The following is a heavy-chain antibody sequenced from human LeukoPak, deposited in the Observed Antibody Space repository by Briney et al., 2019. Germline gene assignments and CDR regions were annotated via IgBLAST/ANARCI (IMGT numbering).Heavy chain of an antibody. D-gene: IGHD6-13*01. CDR2: INNNGSAT. CDR1: GFIFTNYA. J-gene: IGHJ5*02. Sequence: GGSLRLSCAASGFIFTNYAMTWVRQAPGKGLEWISSINNNGSATYYADSVRGRFTISRDNSNNTLYLHMNSLRAEDTAVYYCARDPNDGYSSSWYWFDPWGQGTLVTVSS. CDR3: ARDPNDGYSSSWYWFDP. V-gene: IGHV3-23*01.